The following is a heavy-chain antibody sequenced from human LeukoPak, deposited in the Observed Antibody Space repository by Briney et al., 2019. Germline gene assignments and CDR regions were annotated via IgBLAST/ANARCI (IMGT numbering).Heavy chain of an antibody. CDR2: ISAYNGNP. V-gene: IGHV1-18*01. J-gene: IGHJ4*02. CDR3: ARAGQGYYYDTSAYYFDY. Sequence: GASVKVSCRASGYTFTNFGISWVRQAPGQGLEWIAWISAYNGNPTYAQKLQGRVTVTTDTSTNTAYTELRSLTSDDTAVYFCARAGQGYYYDTSAYYFDYWGQGTLVTVS. D-gene: IGHD3-22*01. CDR1: GYTFTNFG.